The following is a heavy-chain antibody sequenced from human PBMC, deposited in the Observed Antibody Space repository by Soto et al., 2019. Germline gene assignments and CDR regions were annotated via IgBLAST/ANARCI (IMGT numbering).Heavy chain of an antibody. CDR1: GFTFNTYG. J-gene: IGHJ4*03. Sequence: QVKLVESGGGVVQAGRSLRLSCAASGFTFNTYGMHWVRQAPGKGLEWVAFIYYDGTSKFYREAVKGRYTISRDNSKNTLFLQIDGLRADDTAVYYCARAQDSHCSGGSCYFPGGYWGQGTLVTVSS. D-gene: IGHD2-15*01. CDR3: ARAQDSHCSGGSCYFPGGY. V-gene: IGHV3-33*01. CDR2: IYYDGTSK.